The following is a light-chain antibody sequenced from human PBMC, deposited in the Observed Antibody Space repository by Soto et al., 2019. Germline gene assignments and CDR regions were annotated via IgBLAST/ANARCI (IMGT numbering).Light chain of an antibody. CDR3: QLTPTPPWT. Sequence: DIRVTQSPSSMSASLGDRVTITCRTSQTINSDLNWYQQKPGKAPSLLIFGLSHLYSAVPSRFSGVQSETLFTHTINDLRREDSAIYFSQLTPTPPWTFGQGTKVEV. J-gene: IGKJ1*01. CDR2: GLS. CDR1: QTINSD. V-gene: IGKV1-39*01.